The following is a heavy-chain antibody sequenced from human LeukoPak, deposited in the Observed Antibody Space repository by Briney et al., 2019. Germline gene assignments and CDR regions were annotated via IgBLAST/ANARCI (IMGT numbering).Heavy chain of an antibody. CDR1: GYTFTSYY. Sequence: ASVKVSCKASGYTFTSYYMHWVRQAPGQGLEWMGIINPSGGSTSYAQKFQGRVTMTRDTSTSTVYMELSSLRSEDTAVYYCAHLIPYCSGGSCYTDYWGQGTLVTVSS. D-gene: IGHD2-15*01. CDR3: AHLIPYCSGGSCYTDY. V-gene: IGHV1-46*01. CDR2: INPSGGST. J-gene: IGHJ4*02.